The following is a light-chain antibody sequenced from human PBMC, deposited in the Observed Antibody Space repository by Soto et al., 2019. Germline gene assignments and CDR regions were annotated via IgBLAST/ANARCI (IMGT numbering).Light chain of an antibody. V-gene: IGKV1-27*01. J-gene: IGKJ5*01. Sequence: DIQMTQSPSSLSASVGDRVTITCRASQGISNYLAWYQQKPGKVPKLLIYATSTLQSGVPSRFSGSGSGTDFTLTISSLQPEDVAAYCCQQYNSAPITFGQGTRLEIK. CDR2: ATS. CDR3: QQYNSAPIT. CDR1: QGISNY.